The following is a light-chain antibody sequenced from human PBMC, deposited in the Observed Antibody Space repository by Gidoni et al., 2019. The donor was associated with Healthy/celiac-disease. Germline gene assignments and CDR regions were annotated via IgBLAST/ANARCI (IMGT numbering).Light chain of an antibody. V-gene: IGKV3-11*01. CDR1: QSVSSY. Sequence: EIVLTQSPATLSLSPGERATLSCRASQSVSSYLAWYQQKPGQAPRLLIYDASNRATGIPARFSGSGSGTDFTLTISSLEPEDFAVYYCQQRSNWPPRFXXXTKLEIK. J-gene: IGKJ2*03. CDR2: DAS. CDR3: QQRSNWPPR.